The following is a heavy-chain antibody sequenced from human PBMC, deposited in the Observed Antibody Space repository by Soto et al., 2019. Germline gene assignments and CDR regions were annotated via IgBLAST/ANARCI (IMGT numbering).Heavy chain of an antibody. D-gene: IGHD5-18*01. V-gene: IGHV4-4*09. Sequence: GRTNYNPSIKSRVTISLDTCKNQFSLKLSSVTAADTAVYYWARGGGDTYTYDAIDIWGKGTKVTVSS. J-gene: IGHJ3*02. CDR3: ARGGGDTYTYDAIDI. CDR2: GRT.